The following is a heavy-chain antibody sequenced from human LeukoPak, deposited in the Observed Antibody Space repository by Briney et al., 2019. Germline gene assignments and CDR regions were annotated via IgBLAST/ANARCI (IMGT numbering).Heavy chain of an antibody. J-gene: IGHJ4*02. D-gene: IGHD2/OR15-2a*01. V-gene: IGHV3-7*04. CDR2: INQDGSAT. CDR3: VRAETLWNSMYYSDQ. CDR1: GFTFSTSW. Sequence: GGSLRLSCAASGFTFSTSWMTWVRQAPGKGLEWVADINQDGSATASADSVKGRFTISRDNAKNSLFLQMNSLRAEDTAVYYCVRAETLWNSMYYSDQWGQGTLVTVSS.